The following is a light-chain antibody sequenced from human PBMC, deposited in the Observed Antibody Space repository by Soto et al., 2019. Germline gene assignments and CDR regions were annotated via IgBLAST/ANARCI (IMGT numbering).Light chain of an antibody. CDR2: KAS. J-gene: IGKJ3*01. CDR1: QSISGW. CDR3: QRYNSYPFT. Sequence: DIQMTQSPSTLSASEGDRVTITCRASQSISGWLAWYQQKPGKAPKLLIYKASSLESGVPSRFSGSGSGTEFTLTISSLQPDDSVTYYCQRYNSYPFTFGPGTKVDIK. V-gene: IGKV1-5*03.